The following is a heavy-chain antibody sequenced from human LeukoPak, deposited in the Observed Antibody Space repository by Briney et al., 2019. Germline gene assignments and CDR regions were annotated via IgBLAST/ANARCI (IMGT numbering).Heavy chain of an antibody. CDR3: ARLAAAGINWFDP. V-gene: IGHV4-39*01. Sequence: PSETLSLTCTVSGGSISISSYYWGWIRQPPGKGLEWIGSIYYSGSTYYNPSLKSRVTISVDTSKNQFSLKLSSVTAADTAVYYCARLAAAGINWFDPWGQGTLVTVSS. J-gene: IGHJ5*02. D-gene: IGHD6-13*01. CDR2: IYYSGST. CDR1: GGSISISSYY.